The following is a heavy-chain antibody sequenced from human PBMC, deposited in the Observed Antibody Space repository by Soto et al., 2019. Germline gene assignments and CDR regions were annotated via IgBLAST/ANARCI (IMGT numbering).Heavy chain of an antibody. CDR1: GGSISSYY. V-gene: IGHV4-59*01. CDR2: IYYSGST. J-gene: IGHJ6*03. D-gene: IGHD6-13*01. CDR3: ARSWYSSRTPLSYYYMDV. Sequence: SETLSLTCTVSGGSISSYYWSWIRQPPGKGLEWIGYIYYSGSTNYNPSLKSRVTISVDTSKNQFSLKLSSVTAADTAVYYCARSWYSSRTPLSYYYMDVWGKGTTVTVSS.